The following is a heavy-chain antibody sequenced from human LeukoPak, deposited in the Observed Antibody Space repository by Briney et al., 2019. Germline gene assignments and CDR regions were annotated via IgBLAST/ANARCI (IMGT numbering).Heavy chain of an antibody. D-gene: IGHD2-21*01. V-gene: IGHV1-69*04. CDR2: IIPILGIA. Sequence: SVKVSCKASGYTFTGYYMHWVRQAPGQGLEWMGRIIPILGIANYAQKFQGRVTITADKSTSTAYMELSSLRSEDTAVYYCARDLSRSPTRGLLSGDYWGQGTLVTVSS. J-gene: IGHJ4*02. CDR1: GYTFTGYY. CDR3: ARDLSRSPTRGLLSGDY.